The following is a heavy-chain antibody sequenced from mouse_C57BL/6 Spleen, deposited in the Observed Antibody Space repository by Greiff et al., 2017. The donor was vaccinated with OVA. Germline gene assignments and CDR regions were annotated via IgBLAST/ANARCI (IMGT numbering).Heavy chain of an antibody. CDR3: AREGDVATDWYFDV. D-gene: IGHD1-1*01. Sequence: EVQLQESGPGLVKPSQSLSLTCSVTGYSITSGYYWNWIRQFPGNKLEWMGYISYDGSNNYNPSLKNRISITRDTSKNQFFLKLNSVTTEDTATYYCAREGDVATDWYFDVWGTGTTVTVSS. V-gene: IGHV3-6*01. CDR2: ISYDGSN. CDR1: GYSITSGYY. J-gene: IGHJ1*03.